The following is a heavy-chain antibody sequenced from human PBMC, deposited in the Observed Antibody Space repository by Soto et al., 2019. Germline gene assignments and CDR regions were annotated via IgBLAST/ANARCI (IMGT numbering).Heavy chain of an antibody. V-gene: IGHV4-30-4*01. J-gene: IGHJ5*02. CDR1: GDSISSGAYF. CDR3: ARVVLPLRIWGYNWFDP. Sequence: SETLSLTCTVSGDSISSGAYFWSWIRQPPGKGLEWIGYIYRGGSTYNNPSLKSRVTLSVDKSKNQFSLKLTSGTAADTAVYYCARVVLPLRIWGYNWFDPWGQGTLVTVSS. CDR2: IYRGGST. D-gene: IGHD3-16*01.